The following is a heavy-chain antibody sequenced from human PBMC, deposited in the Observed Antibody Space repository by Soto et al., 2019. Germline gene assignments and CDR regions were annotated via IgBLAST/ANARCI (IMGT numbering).Heavy chain of an antibody. CDR3: ARAGITIFGVVIGMDV. J-gene: IGHJ6*02. Sequence: QVQLQESGPGLVKPSQTLSLTCTVSGGSISSGGYYWSWIRQHPGKGLEWIGYIYYSGSTYYNPSLMSRVTISVDTSKNQFSLKLSSVTAADTPVYYCARAGITIFGVVIGMDVWGQGTTVTVSS. CDR1: GGSISSGGYY. CDR2: IYYSGST. D-gene: IGHD3-3*01. V-gene: IGHV4-31*03.